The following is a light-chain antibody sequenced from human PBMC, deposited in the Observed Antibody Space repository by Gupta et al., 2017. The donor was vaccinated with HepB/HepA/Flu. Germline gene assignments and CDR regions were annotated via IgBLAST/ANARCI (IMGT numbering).Light chain of an antibody. V-gene: IGKV3-11*01. CDR1: QSVGNY. J-gene: IGKJ4*01. CDR3: QQRDNWPLT. CDR2: DVS. Sequence: EIVLTQSPATLSLSPGDTATLSCRASQSVGNYLAWYQQRPGQAPRPLIYDVSQRATGIPARFSGSGFGTDFTLTISSREPEDFAIYYCQQRDNWPLTFGGGTKLDIK.